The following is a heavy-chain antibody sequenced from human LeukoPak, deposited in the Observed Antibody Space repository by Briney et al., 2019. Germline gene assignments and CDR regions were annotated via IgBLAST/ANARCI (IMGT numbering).Heavy chain of an antibody. D-gene: IGHD3-3*01. CDR1: GFTFSSYW. CDR2: IKQDGSEK. CDR3: ARREIGVVTPYYFDY. V-gene: IGHV3-7*01. Sequence: GGSLRLSCAASGFTFSSYWMSWVRQAPGKGLEWVANIKQDGSEKYYVDSVKGRFTISRDNAKNSLYLQMNSLRAEDTAVHYCARREIGVVTPYYFDYWGQGTLVTVSS. J-gene: IGHJ4*02.